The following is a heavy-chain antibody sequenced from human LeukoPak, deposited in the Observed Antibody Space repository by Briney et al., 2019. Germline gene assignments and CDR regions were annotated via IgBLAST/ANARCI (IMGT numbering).Heavy chain of an antibody. CDR1: SGSTRSSHAY. D-gene: IGHD6-13*01. CDR2: ISCSGWS. CDR3: ARDKWVRAGNSLLHYGMDV. J-gene: IGHJ6*02. V-gene: IGHV4-30-4*01. Sequence: PSETLSLTCNSPSGSTRSSHAYCSPIRQSPWTGPVSTQYISCSGWSSYKPFLKSRVFILVDTSTSQPSLTLTSVTAADTALYSCARDKWVRAGNSLLHYGMDVWGQGTTVTVSS.